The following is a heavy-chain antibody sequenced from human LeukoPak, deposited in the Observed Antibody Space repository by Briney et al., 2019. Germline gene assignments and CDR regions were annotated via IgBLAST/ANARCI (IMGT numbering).Heavy chain of an antibody. V-gene: IGHV3-30*15. Sequence: GGSLRLSCAASGFTFDTYAVHWVRQAPGKGLEWVAFISHDGDNAFYADSVKGRLTISRDNSRNTVFLQMGSLRPDDTALYYCARVFFRYGSDGPFGSFGFWGQGSLVTVSS. CDR3: ARVFFRYGSDGPFGSFGF. CDR1: GFTFDTYA. J-gene: IGHJ1*01. D-gene: IGHD3-3*01. CDR2: ISHDGDNA.